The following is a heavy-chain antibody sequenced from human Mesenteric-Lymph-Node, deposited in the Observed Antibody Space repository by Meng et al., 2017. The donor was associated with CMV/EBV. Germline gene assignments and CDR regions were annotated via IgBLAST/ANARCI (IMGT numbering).Heavy chain of an antibody. D-gene: IGHD2-15*01. V-gene: IGHV1-3*01. Sequence: KASGYTCTTYTMHWVRQAPGQRLEWMGWIDAGNGNTKYSQKFQGRVTITRDTSARIVNMELSSLRSEDTAVYYCARDNSGGEFDWFDPWGQGTLVTVSS. CDR2: IDAGNGNT. CDR3: ARDNSGGEFDWFDP. CDR1: GYTCTTYT. J-gene: IGHJ5*02.